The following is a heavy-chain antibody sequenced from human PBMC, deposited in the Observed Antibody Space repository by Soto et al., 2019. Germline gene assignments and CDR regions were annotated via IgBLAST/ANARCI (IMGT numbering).Heavy chain of an antibody. Sequence: SETLSLTCTVSGGSTSSYYWSWIRQPPGKGLEWIGYIYYSGSTNYNPSLKSRVTISVDTSKNQFSLKLSSVTAADTAVYYCARDQPTGYYYYGMDVWGQGTTVTVSS. V-gene: IGHV4-59*01. CDR1: GGSTSSYY. CDR2: IYYSGST. J-gene: IGHJ6*02. CDR3: ARDQPTGYYYYGMDV.